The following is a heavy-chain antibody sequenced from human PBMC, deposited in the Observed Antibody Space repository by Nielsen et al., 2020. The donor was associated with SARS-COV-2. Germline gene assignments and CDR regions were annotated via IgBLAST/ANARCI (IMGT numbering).Heavy chain of an antibody. CDR2: IYYSGST. J-gene: IGHJ4*02. D-gene: IGHD6-19*01. V-gene: IGHV4-59*01. CDR1: GGSISSYY. CDR3: ARAPSFGYSSGWSFDY. Sequence: SETLSLTCTVSGGSISSYYWSWIRQPPGKGLEWIGYIYYSGSTNYNPSLKSRVTTSVDTSKNQFSLKLSSVTAADTAVYYCARAPSFGYSSGWSFDYWGQGTLVTVSS.